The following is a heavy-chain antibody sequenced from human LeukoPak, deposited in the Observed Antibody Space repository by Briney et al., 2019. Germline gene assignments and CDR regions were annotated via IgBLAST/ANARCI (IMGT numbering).Heavy chain of an antibody. Sequence: PSETLSLTCTVSGGSISSYYWSWIRQPPGKGLEWIGYIYYSGSTNYNPSLKSRVTISVDTSKNQFSLKLSSVTAADTAVYYCARSTYSTDLFSYWGQGALVTVSS. CDR3: ARSTYSTDLFSY. CDR1: GGSISSYY. D-gene: IGHD2-21*01. CDR2: IYYSGST. J-gene: IGHJ4*02. V-gene: IGHV4-59*12.